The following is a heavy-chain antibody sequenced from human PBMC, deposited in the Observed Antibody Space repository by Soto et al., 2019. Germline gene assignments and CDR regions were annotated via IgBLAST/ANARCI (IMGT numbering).Heavy chain of an antibody. Sequence: GGSLRLSCAASGFTFSSYGMHWVRQAPGKGLEWVAVISYDGSNKYYADSVKGRFTISRDNSKNTLYLQMNSLRAEDTAVYYCAKKPGIAAAGSWFDPWGQGTLVTVSS. CDR1: GFTFSSYG. CDR3: AKKPGIAAAGSWFDP. D-gene: IGHD6-13*01. V-gene: IGHV3-30*18. J-gene: IGHJ5*02. CDR2: ISYDGSNK.